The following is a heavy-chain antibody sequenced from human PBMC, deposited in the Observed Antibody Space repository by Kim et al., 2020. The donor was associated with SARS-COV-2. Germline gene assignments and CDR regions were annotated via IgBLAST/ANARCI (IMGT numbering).Heavy chain of an antibody. Sequence: SETLSLNCTVSGGSISNYFWSWIRQPAGKGLEWIGRIYSSGTSNYNPSLKSRVTMSVDTSKNQFSLNLNSVTAADTVVYYCARGGNWFDPWGQGTLVIVS. CDR2: IYSSGTS. CDR1: GGSISNYF. J-gene: IGHJ5*02. CDR3: ARGGNWFDP. D-gene: IGHD3-16*01. V-gene: IGHV4-4*07.